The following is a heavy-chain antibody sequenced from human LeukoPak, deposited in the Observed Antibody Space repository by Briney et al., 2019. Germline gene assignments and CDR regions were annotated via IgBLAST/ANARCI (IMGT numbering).Heavy chain of an antibody. Sequence: PGGSLRLSCSASGFTFSSYAMHWVRQAPGKGLEYVSAISSNGGSTYYADSVKGRFTISRDNFKNTLYLQMSSLRAEDTAVYYCVKDAHNDYDYVWGSYPSPFDYWGQGTLVTVSS. J-gene: IGHJ4*02. V-gene: IGHV3-64D*06. CDR1: GFTFSSYA. CDR3: VKDAHNDYDYVWGSYPSPFDY. D-gene: IGHD3-16*02. CDR2: ISSNGGST.